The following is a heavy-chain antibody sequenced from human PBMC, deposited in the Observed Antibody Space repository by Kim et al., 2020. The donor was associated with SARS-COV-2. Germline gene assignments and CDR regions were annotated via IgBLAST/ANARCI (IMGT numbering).Heavy chain of an antibody. Sequence: SVKVSCKASGFTFTSSAVQWVRQARGQRLEWIGWIVVGSGNTNYAQKFQERVTITRDMSTSTAYMELSSLRSEDTAVYYCAADQGGYDTALGYWGQGTLVTVSS. CDR1: GFTFTSSA. J-gene: IGHJ4*02. CDR2: IVVGSGNT. CDR3: AADQGGYDTALGY. D-gene: IGHD5-12*01. V-gene: IGHV1-58*01.